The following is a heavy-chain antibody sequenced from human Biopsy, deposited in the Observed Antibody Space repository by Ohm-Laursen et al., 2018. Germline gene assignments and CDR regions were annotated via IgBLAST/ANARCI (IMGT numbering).Heavy chain of an antibody. CDR2: IYYSGSI. V-gene: IGHV4-59*01. J-gene: IGHJ6*02. CDR3: ARATNSTGWPYYYFYGMDV. Sequence: SQTLSLTCPVSGGSISSDYWSWIRQTPEKGLEWIGYIYYSGSINYNPSLKSRVTISVDTSKNQFSLRLNSVTAADTAVYYCARATNSTGWPYYYFYGMDVWGQGTTVTVSS. CDR1: GGSISSDY. D-gene: IGHD2/OR15-2a*01.